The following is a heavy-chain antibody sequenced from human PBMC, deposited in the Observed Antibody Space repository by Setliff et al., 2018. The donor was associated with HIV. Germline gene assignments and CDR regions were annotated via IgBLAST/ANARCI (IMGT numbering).Heavy chain of an antibody. V-gene: IGHV3-7*01. J-gene: IGHJ4*02. Sequence: GGSLRLSCAASGFTFNMFWMSWVRQAPGKGLEWVANIKQEGSEKNYVDSAKGRFTISRDNAKNSLYLQMNSLSVEDTAVYYCARDYWVAGLDSWGQGTLVTVSS. D-gene: IGHD6-19*01. CDR3: ARDYWVAGLDS. CDR1: GFTFNMFW. CDR2: IKQEGSEK.